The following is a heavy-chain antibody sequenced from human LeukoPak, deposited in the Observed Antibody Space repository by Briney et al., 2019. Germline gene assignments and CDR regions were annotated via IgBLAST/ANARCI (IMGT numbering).Heavy chain of an antibody. Sequence: SETLSLTCTVSGGSISSSSYYWGWIRQPPGKGLEWIGSIYYSGSTYYNPSLKSRVTISVDTSKNQFSLKLSSVTAADTAVYYCARSPAYCGGDCPTGGAFDIWGQGTTVTVSS. CDR3: ARSPAYCGGDCPTGGAFDI. V-gene: IGHV4-39*01. J-gene: IGHJ3*02. CDR1: GGSISSSSYY. CDR2: IYYSGST. D-gene: IGHD2-21*02.